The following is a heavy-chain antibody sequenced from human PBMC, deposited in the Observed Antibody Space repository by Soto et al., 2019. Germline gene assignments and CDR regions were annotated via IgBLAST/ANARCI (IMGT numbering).Heavy chain of an antibody. D-gene: IGHD6-6*01. CDR1: GFTFSSYA. CDR2: ISYDGSNK. CDR3: ARDLLLEYSSSSGYYYYGMDV. J-gene: IGHJ6*02. Sequence: GGSLRLSCAASGFTFSSYAMHWVRQAPGKGLEWVAVISYDGSNKYYADSVKGRFTISRDNSKNTLYLQVNSLRAEDTAVYYCARDLLLEYSSSSGYYYYGMDVWGQGTTVTVSS. V-gene: IGHV3-30-3*01.